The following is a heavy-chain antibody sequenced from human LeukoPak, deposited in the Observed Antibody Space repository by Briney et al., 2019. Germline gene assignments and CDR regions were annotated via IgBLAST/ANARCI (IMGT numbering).Heavy chain of an antibody. CDR3: ASTYSSSWYNWYFDL. V-gene: IGHV4-4*07. J-gene: IGHJ2*01. D-gene: IGHD6-13*01. Sequence: SETLSLTCTVSGGSISTYYWNWIRQPAGQGLEWIGRFYTSGTTNYNPSLKSRVTMSLDTSKNQFSLKLSSVTAADTAVYYCASTYSSSWYNWYFDLWGRGSLVTVSS. CDR1: GGSISTYY. CDR2: FYTSGTT.